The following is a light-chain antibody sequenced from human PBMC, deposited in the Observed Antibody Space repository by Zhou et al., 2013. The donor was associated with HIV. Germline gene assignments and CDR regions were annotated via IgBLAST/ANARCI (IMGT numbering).Light chain of an antibody. J-gene: IGKJ2*01. CDR3: QHYGYSPYT. CDR1: QSVSSSY. CDR2: GAS. V-gene: IGKV3-20*01. Sequence: EIVLTQSPGTLSLSPGERATLSCRASQSVSSSYLAWYQQKPGQAPRLLIYGASSRATGIPDRFSGSGSGTDFTLTISRLEPEDFAVYYCQHYGYSPYTFGPGTKLEI.